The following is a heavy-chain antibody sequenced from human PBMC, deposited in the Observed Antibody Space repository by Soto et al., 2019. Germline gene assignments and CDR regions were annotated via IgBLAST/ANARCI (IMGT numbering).Heavy chain of an antibody. J-gene: IGHJ4*02. CDR3: AKGRGGSRSLTPRVDF. CDR2: ISGGGDTT. Sequence: EVQLLESGGGLVQPGGSLRLSCAASGFTFNNYAMTWVRQAPGKGLEWVSAISGGGDTTSYADSVKGRFTVSRDGSKNTLYLQMSSLRAEDTALYSCAKGRGGSRSLTPRVDFWGQGTLVTVS. V-gene: IGHV3-23*01. D-gene: IGHD3-10*01. CDR1: GFTFNNYA.